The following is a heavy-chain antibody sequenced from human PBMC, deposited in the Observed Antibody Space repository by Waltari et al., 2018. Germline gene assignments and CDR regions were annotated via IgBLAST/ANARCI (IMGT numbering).Heavy chain of an antibody. V-gene: IGHV4-4*02. D-gene: IGHD3-22*01. J-gene: IGHJ4*02. CDR3: ARGDSSGYFDY. CDR1: GGSIKSTNW. Sequence: VQLPEPAPGLVKPSGLQSLPRPVSGGSIKSTNWRSWVRQPPGKGLEWIGEIYQSESTNYNPSLKSRVTISIDKSKNQFSLRLSSVTAADTAVYYCARGDSSGYFDYWGQGTLVTVSS. CDR2: IYQSEST.